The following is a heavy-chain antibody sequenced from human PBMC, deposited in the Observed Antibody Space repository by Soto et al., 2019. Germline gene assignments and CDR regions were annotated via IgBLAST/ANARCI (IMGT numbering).Heavy chain of an antibody. J-gene: IGHJ5*01. Sequence: SETLSLTCTVSGGSISSYYWSWIRQPPGKGLEWIGYIYYSGSTNYNPSLKSRVTISVDTSKNQFSLKLSSVTAADTAVYYCAREGKLYSSRRHLFASRAQGTLDPGSS. V-gene: IGHV4-59*01. CDR3: AREGKLYSSRRHLFAS. CDR1: GGSISSYY. D-gene: IGHD6-13*01. CDR2: IYYSGST.